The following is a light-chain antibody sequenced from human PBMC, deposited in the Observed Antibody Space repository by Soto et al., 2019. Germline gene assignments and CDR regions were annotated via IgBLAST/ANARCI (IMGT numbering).Light chain of an antibody. CDR1: SSDVGTYNL. J-gene: IGLJ1*01. CDR2: ECT. CDR3: CSYAGYNTYV. Sequence: QSALTQPASVSGSPGQSITISCTGTSSDVGTYNLVSWYQHHPGKAPKLILYECTKRPSGVSNRFSGSTSGNTASLTISGLQADDQTDYYCCSYAGYNTYVFGTGTKLTVL. V-gene: IGLV2-23*01.